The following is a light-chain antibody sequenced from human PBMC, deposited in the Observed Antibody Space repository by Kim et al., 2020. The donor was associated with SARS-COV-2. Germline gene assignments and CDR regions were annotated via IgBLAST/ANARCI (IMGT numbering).Light chain of an antibody. V-gene: IGKV3-15*01. CDR1: QSVSSN. CDR2: GAS. CDR3: QQYNNWPLT. Sequence: EIVMTQSPATLSVSPGERATLSCRASQSVSSNLAWYQQKPGQAPRLLIYGASTRASGIPARLSGSGSGTEFTLTISSLQSEDFAVYYCQQYNNWPLTFGQGTKVDIK. J-gene: IGKJ1*01.